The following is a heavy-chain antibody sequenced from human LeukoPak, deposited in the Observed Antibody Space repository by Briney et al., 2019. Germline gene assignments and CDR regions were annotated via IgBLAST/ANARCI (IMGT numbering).Heavy chain of an antibody. V-gene: IGHV4-59*01. CDR2: IYYSGST. D-gene: IGHD2-2*03. J-gene: IGHJ4*02. Sequence: SETLSLTCTVSGGSISSYCWSWIRQPPGKGLEWIGYIYYSGSTNYNPSLKSRVTISVDTSKNQFSLKLSSVTAADTAIYYCARASEGIGFFDYWGQGILVTVSS. CDR1: GGSISSYC. CDR3: ARASEGIGFFDY.